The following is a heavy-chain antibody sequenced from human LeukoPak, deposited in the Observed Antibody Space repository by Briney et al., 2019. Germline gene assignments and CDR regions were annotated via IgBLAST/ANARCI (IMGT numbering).Heavy chain of an antibody. CDR3: ARDYDSSGFDY. V-gene: IGHV3-33*01. CDR2: IWYDGSKK. Sequence: GGSLRLSCAASGFTFSSYGMHWVRQAPGKGLEWVAVIWYDGSKKCYADSVKGRFTIARDNSKNKVYLQMNSLRAEDTAVYYCARDYDSSGFDYWGQGTLVTVSS. CDR1: GFTFSSYG. D-gene: IGHD3-22*01. J-gene: IGHJ4*02.